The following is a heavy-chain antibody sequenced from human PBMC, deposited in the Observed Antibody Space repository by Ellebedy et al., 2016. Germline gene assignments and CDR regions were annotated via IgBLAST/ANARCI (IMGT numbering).Heavy chain of an antibody. D-gene: IGHD1-26*01. J-gene: IGHJ6*02. CDR1: RFTSSNYW. CDR2: IKQDGSEK. Sequence: GGSLRLSXAASRFTSSNYWMNWVCQAPGGGLEWVAKIKQDGSEKYYVESVKGRFTISRDNAKNSLDLQMQSLRAEDTAVYYCARAEDGGSQYLDVWGQGSTVTVSS. V-gene: IGHV3-7*03. CDR3: ARAEDGGSQYLDV.